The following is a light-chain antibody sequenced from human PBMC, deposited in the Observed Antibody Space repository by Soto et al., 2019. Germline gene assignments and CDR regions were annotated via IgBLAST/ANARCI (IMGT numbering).Light chain of an antibody. CDR3: QQSSTTPYT. V-gene: IGKV1-39*01. Sequence: DIQMTQSPSSLSPSVGDSVTITCRASQNIDTYLNWYQQKPGEAPKLLIYVASRLQSGVPSRFSGRGSGTDFTLTIFGLQPEDFVTYYCQQSSTTPYTFGQGTNLEIK. CDR2: VAS. CDR1: QNIDTY. J-gene: IGKJ2*01.